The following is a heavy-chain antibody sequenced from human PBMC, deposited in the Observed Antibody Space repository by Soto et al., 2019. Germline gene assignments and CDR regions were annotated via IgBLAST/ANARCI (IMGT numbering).Heavy chain of an antibody. CDR2: IIPLFGTP. Sequence: QVQLVQSGAEVKKPGSSVKVSCKASGGTFSRYGFSWVRQAPGQGLEWMGGIIPLFGTPDYAQRFQGRVTITADESTTTVYMELSSLRSXDTAXXXXXXXXXXXXXXXXDSENYAMDVWGQGTTVTVSS. CDR1: GGTFSRYG. V-gene: IGHV1-69*01. D-gene: IGHD2-15*01. J-gene: IGHJ6*02. CDR3: XXXXXXXXXXXXDSENYAMDV.